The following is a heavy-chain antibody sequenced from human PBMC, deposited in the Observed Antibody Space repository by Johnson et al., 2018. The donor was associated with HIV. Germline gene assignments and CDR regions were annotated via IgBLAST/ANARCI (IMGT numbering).Heavy chain of an antibody. J-gene: IGHJ3*02. CDR1: GFTFRTFP. CDR3: ASGPTPGVAARGALGGAFDI. CDR2: ISYNEDKK. D-gene: IGHD6-6*01. Sequence: QVQLVESGGGVVQPGKSLRLSCAASGFTFRTFPMHWVRQAPGKGLEWMAFISYNEDKKYYADSVKGRFTISRDNSKNILYLQMNSLRAEDTATYYCASGPTPGVAARGALGGAFDIWGQGTMVTVSS. V-gene: IGHV3-30*04.